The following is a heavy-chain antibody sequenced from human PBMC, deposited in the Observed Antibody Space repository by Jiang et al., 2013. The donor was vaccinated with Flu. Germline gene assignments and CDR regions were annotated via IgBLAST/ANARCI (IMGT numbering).Heavy chain of an antibody. D-gene: IGHD3-3*01. CDR1: GGTFSTYA. CDR2: IIPIFGTA. V-gene: IGHV1-69*01. J-gene: IGHJ4*02. Sequence: CKASGGTFSTYAINWVRQAPGQGLEWMGGIIPIFGTANYAQKFQGRVTITADESTSTAYMELNSLRSEDTAMYYCARDRSPTISGVVITHDFDYWGQGTLVSVSS. CDR3: ARDRSPTISGVVITHDFDY.